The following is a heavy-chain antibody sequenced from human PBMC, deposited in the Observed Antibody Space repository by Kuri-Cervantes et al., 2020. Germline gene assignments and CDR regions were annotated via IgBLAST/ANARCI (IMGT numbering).Heavy chain of an antibody. CDR3: ARDMVVVVAAAPAHYYFGMDV. D-gene: IGHD2-15*01. CDR1: GFTFSSYA. V-gene: IGHV3-23*01. CDR2: ISGSGGST. Sequence: GESLKISCAASGFTFSSYAMSWVRQAPGKGLEWVSAISGSGGSTYYADSVKGRFTISRDNSKNTLYLQMNSLRAEDTAVYYCARDMVVVVAAAPAHYYFGMDVWGQGTTVTVSS. J-gene: IGHJ6*02.